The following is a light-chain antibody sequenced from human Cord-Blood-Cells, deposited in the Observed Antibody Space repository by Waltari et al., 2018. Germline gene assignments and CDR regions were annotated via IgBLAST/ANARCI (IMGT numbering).Light chain of an antibody. CDR3: QQYGSSPLT. Sequence: EIVLTQSPGTLSLSPGERATLSGRASQSVSSSYLAWYQQKPGQAPRILIYGASSRATGIPDRFSGSGSGTDFTLTISRLEPEDFAVYYCQQYGSSPLTFGQGTKVEIK. CDR2: GAS. CDR1: QSVSSSY. J-gene: IGKJ1*01. V-gene: IGKV3-20*01.